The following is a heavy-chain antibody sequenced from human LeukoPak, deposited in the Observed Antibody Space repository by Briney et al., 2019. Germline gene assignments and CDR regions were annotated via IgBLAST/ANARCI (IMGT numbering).Heavy chain of an antibody. V-gene: IGHV3-7*01. Sequence: SGGSLRLSCAASGFTFSGYWMSWVRQAPGKGLEWVANIKQDGSEKYYVDSVKGRFTISRDNAKNSLYLQMNSLRAEDTAVYYCARARRYLGYCSGGSCYGYFDYWGQGTLVTVSS. D-gene: IGHD2-15*01. J-gene: IGHJ4*02. CDR1: GFTFSGYW. CDR2: IKQDGSEK. CDR3: ARARRYLGYCSGGSCYGYFDY.